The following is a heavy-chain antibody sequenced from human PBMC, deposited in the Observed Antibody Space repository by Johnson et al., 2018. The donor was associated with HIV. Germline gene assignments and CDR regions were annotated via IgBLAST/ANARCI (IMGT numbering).Heavy chain of an antibody. CDR1: GFTFSSYA. D-gene: IGHD1-1*01. J-gene: IGHJ3*02. CDR2: ISYDGTYK. CDR3: AKDKQPGNGRYDALDI. V-gene: IGHV3-30*04. Sequence: QVQLVESGGGVVQPGTSLRLSCAASGFTFSSYALHWVRQAPGKGLEWVALISYDGTYKSYADSVKGRFTISRDNSTNTLYLQMNSLRAEDTAVYSCAKDKQPGNGRYDALDIWGQGTMVTVSS.